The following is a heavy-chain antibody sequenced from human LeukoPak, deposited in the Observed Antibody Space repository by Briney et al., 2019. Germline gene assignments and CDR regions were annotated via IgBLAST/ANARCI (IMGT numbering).Heavy chain of an antibody. CDR1: GXIFSSYA. Sequence: GRSLRLSCAASGXIFSSYAMHWVRQAPGKGLEWVAVISYDGSNKYYADSVKGRFTISRDNSKNTLYLQMNSLRAEDTAVYYCAGPYYYGSGLDYWGQGTLVTVSS. CDR2: ISYDGSNK. V-gene: IGHV3-30-3*01. J-gene: IGHJ4*02. CDR3: AGPYYYGSGLDY. D-gene: IGHD3-10*01.